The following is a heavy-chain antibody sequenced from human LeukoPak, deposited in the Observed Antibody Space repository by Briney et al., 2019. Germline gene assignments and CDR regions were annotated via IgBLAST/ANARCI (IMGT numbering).Heavy chain of an antibody. J-gene: IGHJ4*02. CDR2: IIPIFGTA. CDR3: ATVGPGPRGVVAAIDY. D-gene: IGHD2-15*01. CDR1: GGTFSSYA. V-gene: IGHV1-69*05. Sequence: ASVKVSCKASGGTFSSYAISWVRQAPGQGLEWMGRIIPIFGTANYAQKFQGRVTITTDESTSTAYMELSSLRSEDTAVYYWATVGPGPRGVVAAIDYWGQGTLVTVSS.